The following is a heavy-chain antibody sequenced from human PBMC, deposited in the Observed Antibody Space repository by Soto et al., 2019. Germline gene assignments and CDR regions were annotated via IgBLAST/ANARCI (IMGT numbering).Heavy chain of an antibody. J-gene: IGHJ4*02. CDR1: GFTFSNYA. Sequence: EVQLLESGGGLVQPGGSLRLSCAASGFTFSNYAMTWVRQAPGKGLEWVSGISGSGGSTYYADSVRGRFTLSRDSSKNTLYLQMNSLRAEDTAVYHCEKVGSGDRYYFDYWGQGSLVTVSS. CDR2: ISGSGGST. V-gene: IGHV3-23*01. CDR3: EKVGSGDRYYFDY. D-gene: IGHD4-17*01.